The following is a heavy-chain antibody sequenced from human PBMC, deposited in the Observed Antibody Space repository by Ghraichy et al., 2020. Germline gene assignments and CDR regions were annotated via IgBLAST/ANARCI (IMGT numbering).Heavy chain of an antibody. D-gene: IGHD3-3*01. CDR2: IYTSGST. CDR1: GGSISSYY. J-gene: IGHJ6*02. CDR3: ARVEYYDFWSGYFYYGMDV. V-gene: IGHV4-4*07. Sequence: SETLSLTCTVSGGSISSYYWSWIRQPAGKGLEWIGRIYTSGSTNYNPSLKSRVTMSVDTSKNQFSLKLSSVTAADTAVYYCARVEYYDFWSGYFYYGMDVWGQGTTVTVSS.